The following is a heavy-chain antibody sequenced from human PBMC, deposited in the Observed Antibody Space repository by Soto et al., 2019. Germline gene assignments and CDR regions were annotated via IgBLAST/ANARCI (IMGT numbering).Heavy chain of an antibody. CDR1: GFIFSTYG. CDR3: AKDGKVSGSGTYHIDY. D-gene: IGHD3-10*01. V-gene: IGHV3-30*18. J-gene: IGHJ4*02. CDR2: IPYDGSNK. Sequence: QVKLVESGGGVVQPGRSLRLSCAASGFIFSTYGMHWVRQAPGKGLEWVAVIPYDGSNKYYADSVKGRFTISRDKSQNTVYLQMNSLRGEDTAVYYCAKDGKVSGSGTYHIDYWGQGTLVTVSS.